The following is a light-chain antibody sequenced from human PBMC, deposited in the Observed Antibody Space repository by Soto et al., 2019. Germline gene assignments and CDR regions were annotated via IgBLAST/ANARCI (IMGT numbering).Light chain of an antibody. J-gene: IGKJ1*01. CDR2: WAS. CDR1: QSLLHKNKNTY. Sequence: DIVMTQSPLSLLVTPGEAASISCRYSQSLLHKNKNTYLAWYQQKPGQPPKLIIYWASTRESGVPDRFSGSGSGTDCTLTISSLQAEDVAVYYCQQCYSTPRTLGQGTKVDI. V-gene: IGKV4-1*01. CDR3: QQCYSTPRT.